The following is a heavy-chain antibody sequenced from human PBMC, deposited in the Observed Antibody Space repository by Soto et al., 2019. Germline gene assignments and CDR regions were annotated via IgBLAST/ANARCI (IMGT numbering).Heavy chain of an antibody. CDR3: ARDLRATILLVGHTNWFDP. J-gene: IGHJ5*02. D-gene: IGHD5-12*01. CDR1: GVTMSYGGYS. Sequence: PSETLSLTCSVSGVTMSYGGYSWSWIRQSPGKGLEWLGYISHLETTYYNPSFKSRLSLSIDRTRNQFSLSLSSMTAADKAVYYCARDLRATILLVGHTNWFDPWGQGTLVTSPQ. V-gene: IGHV4-30-2*06. CDR2: ISHLETT.